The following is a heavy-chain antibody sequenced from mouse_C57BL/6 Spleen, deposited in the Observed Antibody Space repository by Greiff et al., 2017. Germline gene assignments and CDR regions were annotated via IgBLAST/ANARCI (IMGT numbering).Heavy chain of an antibody. V-gene: IGHV1-15*01. J-gene: IGHJ2*01. CDR1: GYTFTDYE. D-gene: IGHD1-1*01. CDR3: TRGFYYGSSWYFDD. CDR2: IDPETGGT. Sequence: QVQLKESGAELVRPGASVTLSCKASGYTFTDYEMHWVKQTPVHGLEWIGAIDPETGGTAYNQKFKGKAILTADKSSSTAYMELRRLTSEDSAVYYCTRGFYYGSSWYFDDWGQGTTLTVSS.